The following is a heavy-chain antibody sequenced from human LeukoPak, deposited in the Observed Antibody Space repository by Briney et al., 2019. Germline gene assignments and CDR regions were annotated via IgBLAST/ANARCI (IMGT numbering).Heavy chain of an antibody. V-gene: IGHV1-18*01. CDR2: ISAYNGNT. CDR3: ARDHDHYYDILTGYLPRFVY. D-gene: IGHD3-9*01. J-gene: IGHJ4*02. CDR1: GYTFTIYG. Sequence: ASVKVSCKASGYTFTIYGISWVRQPPGQGHEWMGLISAYNGNTNYAQQLQGRVTLTTDTSTSTGNMELRSLRSDDTAVYYCARDHDHYYDILTGYLPRFVYWGQGTLVTVSS.